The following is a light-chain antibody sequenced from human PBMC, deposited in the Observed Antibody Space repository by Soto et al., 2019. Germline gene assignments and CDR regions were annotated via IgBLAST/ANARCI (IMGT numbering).Light chain of an antibody. J-gene: IGLJ1*01. V-gene: IGLV3-21*02. Sequence: SYELTQPPSVSVAPGQTARITCGGNNIGSTGVHWYKQSPGQAPVLVVYDDNDRPSGIPERFSGFNSENTVTLTITRVEAGDEADYYCQVWNISTDHYVFGTGTKVTVL. CDR3: QVWNISTDHYV. CDR2: DDN. CDR1: NIGSTG.